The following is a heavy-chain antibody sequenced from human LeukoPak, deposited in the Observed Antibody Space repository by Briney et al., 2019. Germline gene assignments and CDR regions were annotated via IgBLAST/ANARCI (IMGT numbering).Heavy chain of an antibody. CDR3: AREVRTTVTTGYNWFDP. V-gene: IGHV3-66*01. J-gene: IGHJ5*02. CDR1: GFTVSNNY. CDR2: IYSGGST. Sequence: PGGSLRLSCAASGFTVSNNYMSWVRQAPGKGLEWVSLIYSGGSTSYADSVKGRFTISRDNSKNTLYLQMNSLRAEDTAVYYCAREVRTTVTTGYNWFDPWGQGTLVTVSS. D-gene: IGHD4-17*01.